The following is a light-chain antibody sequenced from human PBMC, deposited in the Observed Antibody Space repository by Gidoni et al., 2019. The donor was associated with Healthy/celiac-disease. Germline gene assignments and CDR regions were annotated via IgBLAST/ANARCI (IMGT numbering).Light chain of an antibody. J-gene: IGKJ2*02. CDR3: QQYGSSST. CDR2: GAS. V-gene: IGKV3-20*01. Sequence: EIVLTQSPGTLSLSPGERAPLSCRASQSVSSSYLAWYQQKPGQAPRLLIYGASSRATGIPDRFSGSGSGTDFTLTISRLEPEDFAVYYCQQYGSSSTFGQGTKLEIK. CDR1: QSVSSSY.